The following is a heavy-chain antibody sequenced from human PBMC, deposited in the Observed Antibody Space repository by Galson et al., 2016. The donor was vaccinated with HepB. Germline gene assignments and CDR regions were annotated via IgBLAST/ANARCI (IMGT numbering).Heavy chain of an antibody. CDR3: AREWLERRISWFDP. J-gene: IGHJ5*02. V-gene: IGHV1-46*01. Sequence: SVKVSCKASGYTFTSYYMHWVRQAPGQGLEWMGIINPSGDSTTYAQKFQGRVTMTTHTSTSTVYMELSSLRSEDTAVYYCAREWLERRISWFDPWGQGTLVTVSS. CDR1: GYTFTSYY. CDR2: INPSGDST. D-gene: IGHD1-1*01.